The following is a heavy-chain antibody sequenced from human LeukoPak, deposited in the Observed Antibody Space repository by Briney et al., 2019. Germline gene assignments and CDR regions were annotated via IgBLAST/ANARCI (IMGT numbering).Heavy chain of an antibody. Sequence: GGSLRLSCVVSGFTSEDYGMSWVRQAPGKGLEWVSGIKWNGGSTGYADSVKGRFIISRDNAKNSLYLQMNSLRVEDTALYYCARDGGTTYYYYYHMDVWGRGTTVTVSS. CDR1: GFTSEDYG. CDR3: ARDGGTTYYYYYHMDV. J-gene: IGHJ6*03. CDR2: IKWNGGST. V-gene: IGHV3-20*04. D-gene: IGHD1-7*01.